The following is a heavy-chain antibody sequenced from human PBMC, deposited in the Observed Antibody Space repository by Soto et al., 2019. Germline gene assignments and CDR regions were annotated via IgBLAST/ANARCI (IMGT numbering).Heavy chain of an antibody. J-gene: IGHJ6*02. CDR3: VHDYNRGMAV. CDR1: GVSISSGNYY. Sequence: QLQLQESGPGLVKPSETLSLNCTVSGVSISSGNYYWGWVRQSPGKGLEWIGSIYHTGSTYGNPSLNSRVTISVDTSKNQFSLNLRSVTAADTAVYYCVHDYNRGMAVWGQGTTVTVSS. CDR2: IYHTGST. D-gene: IGHD3-22*01. V-gene: IGHV4-39*01.